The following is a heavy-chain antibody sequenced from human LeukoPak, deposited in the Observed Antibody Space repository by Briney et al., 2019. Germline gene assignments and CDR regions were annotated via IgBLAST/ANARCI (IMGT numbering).Heavy chain of an antibody. D-gene: IGHD3-3*01. CDR3: ARGPRYYDFWSGYYVVEPMDV. V-gene: IGHV4-34*01. CDR2: INHSGST. CDR1: GGSFSGYY. J-gene: IGHJ6*03. Sequence: PSETPSLTCAVYGGSFSGYYWSWIRQPPGKGLEWIGEINHSGSTNYNPSLKSRVTISVDTSKNQFSLKLSSVTAADTAVYYCARGPRYYDFWSGYYVVEPMDVWGKGTTVTVSS.